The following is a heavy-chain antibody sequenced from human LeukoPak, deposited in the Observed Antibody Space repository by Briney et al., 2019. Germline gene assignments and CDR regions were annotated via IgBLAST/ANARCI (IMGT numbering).Heavy chain of an antibody. J-gene: IGHJ3*02. CDR2: IYYSGST. D-gene: IGHD3-10*01. CDR3: ARDLGSGSYPDAFDI. Sequence: SETLSLTCTVPGGSISSYYWSWIRQPPGKGLEWIGYIYYSGSTNYNPSLKSRVTISVDTSKNQFSLKLSSVTAADTAVYYCARDLGSGSYPDAFDIWGQGTMVTVSS. V-gene: IGHV4-59*01. CDR1: GGSISSYY.